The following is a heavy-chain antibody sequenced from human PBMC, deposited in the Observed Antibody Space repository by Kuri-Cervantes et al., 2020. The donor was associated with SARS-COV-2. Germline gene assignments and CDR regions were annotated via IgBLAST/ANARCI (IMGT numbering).Heavy chain of an antibody. CDR1: GFTFSSYT. D-gene: IGHD2-2*01. Sequence: GASLKISCAASGFTFSSYTMCWVRQAPGKGLEWVSAISGSGGSTYYADSVKGRFTISSDNSKNTLYLQMNSLRAEDTAVYYWAKSYRGKYQLLFLGYWGQGTLVTVSS. J-gene: IGHJ4*02. CDR3: AKSYRGKYQLLFLGY. V-gene: IGHV3-23*01. CDR2: ISGSGGST.